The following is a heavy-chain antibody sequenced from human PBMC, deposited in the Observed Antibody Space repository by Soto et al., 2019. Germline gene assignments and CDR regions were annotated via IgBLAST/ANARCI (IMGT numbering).Heavy chain of an antibody. CDR1: GYTFTSYY. CDR2: INPNGGST. V-gene: IGHV1-46*01. D-gene: IGHD6-19*01. Sequence: ASVKVSCKASGYTFTSYYLHWVRQAPGQGLEWMGIINPNGGSTSYAQTFQGRVTMTRDTSTSTVSVELSSLRSEDTAVYYCAKDLAVGHFDYWGQGTLVTVSS. CDR3: AKDLAVGHFDY. J-gene: IGHJ4*02.